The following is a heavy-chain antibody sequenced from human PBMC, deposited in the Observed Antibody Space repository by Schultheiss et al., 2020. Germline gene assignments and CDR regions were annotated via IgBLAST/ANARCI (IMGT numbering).Heavy chain of an antibody. V-gene: IGHV3-73*01. D-gene: IGHD4-17*01. CDR3: TSESDYVPN. CDR2: IRSKANSYAT. CDR1: GITFSNTW. J-gene: IGHJ4*02. Sequence: GGSLRLSCAASGITFSNTWMSWVRQASGKGLEWVGRIRSKANSYATAYAASVKGRFTISRDDSKNTAYLQMNSLKTEDTAVYYCTSESDYVPNWGQGTLVTVSS.